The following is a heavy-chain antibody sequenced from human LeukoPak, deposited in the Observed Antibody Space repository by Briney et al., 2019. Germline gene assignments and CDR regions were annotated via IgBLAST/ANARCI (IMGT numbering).Heavy chain of an antibody. J-gene: IGHJ4*02. CDR2: IIPIFGTA. Sequence: ASVKVSCKASGGTFSSYAISWVRQAPGQGLEWMGGIIPIFGTANYAQKFQGRVTITADESRSTGYMELSSLRSEDTAVYYCSRRGVAGSPDYWGQGTLVTVSS. CDR3: SRRGVAGSPDY. V-gene: IGHV1-69*13. CDR1: GGTFSSYA. D-gene: IGHD6-19*01.